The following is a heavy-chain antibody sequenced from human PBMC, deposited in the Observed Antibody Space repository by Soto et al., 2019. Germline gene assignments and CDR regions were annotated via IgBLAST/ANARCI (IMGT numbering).Heavy chain of an antibody. D-gene: IGHD2-2*01. V-gene: IGHV1-46*01. J-gene: IGHJ5*02. CDR1: GYTFTSYY. Sequence: ASVKVSCKASGYTFTSYYMHWVRQAPGQGPEWMGIINPSGGSTSYAQKFQGRVTMTRDTSTSTVYMELSSLRSEDTAVYYCARDVRTIVVPAAIGLGYSSSPVPGWFDPWGQGTLVTVSS. CDR3: ARDVRTIVVPAAIGLGYSSSPVPGWFDP. CDR2: INPSGGST.